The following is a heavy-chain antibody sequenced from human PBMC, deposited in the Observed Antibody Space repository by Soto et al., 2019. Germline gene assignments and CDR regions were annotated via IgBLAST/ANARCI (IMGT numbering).Heavy chain of an antibody. CDR2: INPNSGGT. D-gene: IGHD3-22*01. Sequence: ASVKVSCKASGYTFTGYYMHWVRQAPGQGLEWMGWINPNSGGTNYAQKFQGWVTMTRDTSISTAYMELSRLRSDDTAVYYCARDGIHYYDSSGYYPHYFQHWGQGTLVTVSS. J-gene: IGHJ1*01. V-gene: IGHV1-2*04. CDR1: GYTFTGYY. CDR3: ARDGIHYYDSSGYYPHYFQH.